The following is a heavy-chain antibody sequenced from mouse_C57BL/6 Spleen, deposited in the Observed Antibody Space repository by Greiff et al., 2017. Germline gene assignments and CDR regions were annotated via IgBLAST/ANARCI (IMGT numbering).Heavy chain of an antibody. CDR1: GYTFTSYW. CDR3: ARRERGYYFDY. V-gene: IGHV1-50*01. CDR2: IDPSDSYT. Sequence: QVQLKQPGAELVKPGASVKLSCKASGYTFTSYWMQWVKQRPGQGLEWIGEIDPSDSYTNYNQKFKGKATLTVDTSSSTAYMQLSSLTSEDSAVYYCARRERGYYFDYWGQGTTPTVSS. J-gene: IGHJ2*01.